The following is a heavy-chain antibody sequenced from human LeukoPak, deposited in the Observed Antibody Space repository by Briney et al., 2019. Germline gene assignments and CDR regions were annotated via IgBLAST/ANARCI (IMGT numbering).Heavy chain of an antibody. CDR2: IKQDGSEK. V-gene: IGHV3-7*01. Sequence: GGSLRLSCAASGFTFSSYGMTWVRQAPGKGLEWVANIKQDGSEKYYVDSVKGRFTISRDNAKNSLYLQMNSLRAEDTAVYYCARELLTGLETPFDYWGQGTLVTVSS. J-gene: IGHJ4*02. CDR1: GFTFSSYG. CDR3: ARELLTGLETPFDY. D-gene: IGHD6-19*01.